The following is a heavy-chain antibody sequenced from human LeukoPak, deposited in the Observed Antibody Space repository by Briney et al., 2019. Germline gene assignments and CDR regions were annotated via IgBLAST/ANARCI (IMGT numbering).Heavy chain of an antibody. J-gene: IGHJ6*03. CDR3: AKQGRDWLRDYYYYMDV. Sequence: GGSLRLSCGTSGFNFTNAWMSWVRQAPGKGLEWVSSFGGGGGSTYYADSVKGRFTISRDNSKNTLYLQMNSLRAEDTAVYYCAKQGRDWLRDYYYYMDVWGKGTTVTVSS. V-gene: IGHV3-23*01. D-gene: IGHD3-9*01. CDR1: GFNFTNAW. CDR2: FGGGGGST.